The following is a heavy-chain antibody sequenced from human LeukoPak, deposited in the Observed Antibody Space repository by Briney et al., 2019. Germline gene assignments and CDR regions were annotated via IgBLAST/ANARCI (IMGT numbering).Heavy chain of an antibody. V-gene: IGHV6-1*01. Sequence: SQTLSLTCAISGDSVSNNIATWNRVRQSPSRGLEWLGRTYYRSRWGNDYAISVKGRITINSDTSRNQFSLQLNSVTPEDTAVYYCVRDSDDYYWALDFWGQGTPVTVSS. CDR3: VRDSDDYYWALDF. CDR1: GDSVSNNIAT. D-gene: IGHD3-10*01. CDR2: TYYRSRWGN. J-gene: IGHJ4*02.